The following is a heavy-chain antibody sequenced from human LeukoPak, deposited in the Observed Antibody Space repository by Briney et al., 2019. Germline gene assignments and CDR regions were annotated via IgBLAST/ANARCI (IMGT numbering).Heavy chain of an antibody. V-gene: IGHV1-24*01. D-gene: IGHD2-21*02. J-gene: IGHJ4*02. CDR2: FDPEDGET. Sequence: ASVKVSCKVSGYTLFELSMHWVRQAPGKGLEWMGGFDPEDGETISAQKFQGRVTMTEDTSTGTAYMELSSLRSEDTAMSYCATGNDLSGEYDYWGQGTLVTVSS. CDR3: ATGNDLSGEYDY. CDR1: GYTLFELS.